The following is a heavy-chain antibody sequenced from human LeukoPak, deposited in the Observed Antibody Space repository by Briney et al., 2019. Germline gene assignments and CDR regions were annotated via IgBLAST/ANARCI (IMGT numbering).Heavy chain of an antibody. CDR1: GFTFSNYA. D-gene: IGHD4-17*01. CDR2: ITGSSGTR. CDR3: GKDPNGDYIGAFEFQR. J-gene: IGHJ1*01. Sequence: PGGSLRLSCAASGFTFSNYAMVWVRQAPGKGLEWVSAITGSSGTRDYADSVKGRFTISRDNSKNILYLQMNSLRGEDTAVYYCGKDPNGDYIGAFEFQRWGQGTLVTVSS. V-gene: IGHV3-23*01.